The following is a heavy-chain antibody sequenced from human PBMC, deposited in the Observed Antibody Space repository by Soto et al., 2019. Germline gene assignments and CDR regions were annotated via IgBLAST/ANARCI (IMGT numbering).Heavy chain of an antibody. CDR3: ARGPIFGASYYNY. D-gene: IGHD3-3*02. J-gene: IGHJ4*02. CDR2: IYYSGST. Sequence: SETLSLTCTVSGGSISSYYWSWIRQPPGKGLEWIGYIYYSGSTNYNPSLKSRVTMSVDTSKNQFSLNLTSVTAADTAVYYCARGPIFGASYYNYWGQGTLVTVS. CDR1: GGSISSYY. V-gene: IGHV4-59*01.